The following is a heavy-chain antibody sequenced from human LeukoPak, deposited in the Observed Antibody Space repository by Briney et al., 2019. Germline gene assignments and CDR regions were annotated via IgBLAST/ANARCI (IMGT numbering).Heavy chain of an antibody. CDR2: IRYDGSNK. Sequence: GGSLRLSCAASGFTFSNYGMHWVRQAPGKGLEWVAFIRYDGSNKYYADSVKGRFTISRDNSKNTLYLQMNSLRAEDTAVYYCAKAQGYYDSSGYYFSFDYWGQGTLVTVSS. CDR1: GFTFSNYG. V-gene: IGHV3-30*02. J-gene: IGHJ4*02. D-gene: IGHD3-22*01. CDR3: AKAQGYYDSSGYYFSFDY.